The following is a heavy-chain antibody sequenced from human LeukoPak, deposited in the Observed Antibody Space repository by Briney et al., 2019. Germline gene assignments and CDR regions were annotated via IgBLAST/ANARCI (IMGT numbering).Heavy chain of an antibody. D-gene: IGHD6-19*01. CDR1: GYSFTSYY. CDR2: INPSGGST. CDR3: ARVLYGSGFDY. V-gene: IGHV1-46*01. Sequence: ASVKVSCKASGYSFTSYYMHWVRQAPGQGLEWMGIINPSGGSTSYAQKFQCRVTMTRDTSTSTVYMEPSSLSSDDTAVYYCARVLYGSGFDYWGQGTLVTVSS. J-gene: IGHJ4*02.